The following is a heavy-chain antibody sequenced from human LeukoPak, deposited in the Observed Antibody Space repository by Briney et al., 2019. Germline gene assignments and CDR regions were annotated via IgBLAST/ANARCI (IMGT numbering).Heavy chain of an antibody. J-gene: IGHJ4*02. CDR3: AKDQAGGWFVDY. Sequence: GGSLRLSCAASGFTFSSYAMSWVRQAPGKGLEWVSAISGSGVSAYYADSVKGRFTISRDNSKNTLYLQLNSLRAEDTAVYYCAKDQAGGWFVDYWGQGTLVTVSS. V-gene: IGHV3-23*01. CDR2: ISGSGVSA. CDR1: GFTFSSYA. D-gene: IGHD6-19*01.